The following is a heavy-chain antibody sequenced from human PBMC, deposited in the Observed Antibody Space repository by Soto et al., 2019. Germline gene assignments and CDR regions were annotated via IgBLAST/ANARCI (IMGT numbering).Heavy chain of an antibody. V-gene: IGHV1-69*12. CDR3: ARVSEWVYCTNGVCQNWFDP. CDR1: GGTFSSYA. CDR2: IIPIFGTA. D-gene: IGHD2-8*01. J-gene: IGHJ5*02. Sequence: QVQLVQSGAEVKKPGSSVKVSCKASGGTFSSYAISWVRQAPGQGLEWMGGIIPIFGTANYAQKFQGRVKITANESKSTASMELSSLISDDTAVYYCARVSEWVYCTNGVCQNWFDPWGQGTLVTVSS.